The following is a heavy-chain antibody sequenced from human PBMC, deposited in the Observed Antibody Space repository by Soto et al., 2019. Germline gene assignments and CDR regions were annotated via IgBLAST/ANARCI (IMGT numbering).Heavy chain of an antibody. CDR3: AYGLGSPYYFHS. CDR1: GFSITSSGYY. V-gene: IGHV4-31*03. Sequence: QVQLQESGPGLVKPSQTLSLTCSVSGFSITSSGYYWHWIRQVPGKGLEWIGYVYYGGKTYYRPSLKSRIAISVDTSKNQRSLKMTSTTAADTAVYFCAYGLGSPYYFHSWGQGTLVTVSS. J-gene: IGHJ4*02. CDR2: VYYGGKT. D-gene: IGHD3-10*01.